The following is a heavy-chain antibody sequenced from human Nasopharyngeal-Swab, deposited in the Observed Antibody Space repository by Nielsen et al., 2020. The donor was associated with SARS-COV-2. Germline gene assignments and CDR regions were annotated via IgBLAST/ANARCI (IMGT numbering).Heavy chain of an antibody. J-gene: IGHJ6*02. Sequence: GESLKISCAASGFTFSSYAMHWVRQAPGKGLEWVAVISYDGSNKYYADSVKGRFTISRGNSKNTLYLQMNSLRAEDTAVYYCARVSSGWYAYYYYGMDVWGQGTTVTVSS. D-gene: IGHD6-19*01. CDR3: ARVSSGWYAYYYYGMDV. V-gene: IGHV3-30*04. CDR2: ISYDGSNK. CDR1: GFTFSSYA.